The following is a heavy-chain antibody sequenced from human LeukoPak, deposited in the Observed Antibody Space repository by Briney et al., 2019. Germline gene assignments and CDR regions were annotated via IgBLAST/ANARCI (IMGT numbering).Heavy chain of an antibody. D-gene: IGHD5-24*01. J-gene: IGHJ4*02. V-gene: IGHV3-7*01. Sequence: PGGSLRLSCAASGFSFSRYWMSWVRQAPGKGLEWVANIKQDGSEKNYVESVKGRFTISRDNAKNSLYLQTNSLRAEDTAVYYCARARWYSCDYWGQGTLVTVSS. CDR2: IKQDGSEK. CDR3: ARARWYSCDY. CDR1: GFSFSRYW.